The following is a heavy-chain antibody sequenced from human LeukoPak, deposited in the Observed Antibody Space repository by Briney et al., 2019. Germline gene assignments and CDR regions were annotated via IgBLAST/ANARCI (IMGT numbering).Heavy chain of an antibody. CDR1: GGSISSSSYD. CDR3: ARIYSYGYGFDY. D-gene: IGHD5-18*01. V-gene: IGHV4-39*01. J-gene: IGHJ4*02. Sequence: SETLSLTCTVSGGSISSSSYDWGGIRQPPGKGLEWIGSIYYSGSTYYNPSLKGRVTISVDTSKNQFSLKLSSVTAADTAVYYCARIYSYGYGFDYWGQGTLVTVSS. CDR2: IYYSGST.